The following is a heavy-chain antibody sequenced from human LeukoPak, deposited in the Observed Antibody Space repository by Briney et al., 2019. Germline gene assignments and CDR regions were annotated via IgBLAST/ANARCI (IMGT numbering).Heavy chain of an antibody. D-gene: IGHD6-13*01. V-gene: IGHV1-3*01. CDR3: ARLSPYSSSWYFLDY. J-gene: IGHJ4*02. CDR1: GYTFTSYD. Sequence: ASVKVSCKASGYTFTSYDMHWVRQAPGQRLEWMGWINAGNGNTKYSQKFQGRVTTTRDTSASTAYMELSSLRSEDTAVYYCARLSPYSSSWYFLDYWGQGTLVTVSS. CDR2: INAGNGNT.